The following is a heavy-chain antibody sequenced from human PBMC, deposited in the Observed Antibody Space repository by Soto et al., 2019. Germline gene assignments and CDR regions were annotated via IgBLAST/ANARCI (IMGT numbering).Heavy chain of an antibody. Sequence: QVQLQQWGAGLLKPSETLSLTCAVYGGSFSGYYWSWIRQPPGKGLEWIGEINHSGSTNYNPSLKSRVTISVDTSKNQFSLKLSSVTAADTAVYYCARGRCSGGSCYWSYYYGMDVWGQGTTVTVCS. CDR3: ARGRCSGGSCYWSYYYGMDV. CDR1: GGSFSGYY. D-gene: IGHD2-15*01. CDR2: INHSGST. V-gene: IGHV4-34*01. J-gene: IGHJ6*02.